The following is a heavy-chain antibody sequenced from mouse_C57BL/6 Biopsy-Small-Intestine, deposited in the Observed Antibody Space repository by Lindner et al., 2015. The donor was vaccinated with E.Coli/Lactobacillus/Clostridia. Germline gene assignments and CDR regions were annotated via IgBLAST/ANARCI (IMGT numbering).Heavy chain of an antibody. Sequence: VQLQEVWGGLVKPGGSLKLSCAASGFTFSDYGMHWVRQAPEKGLEWVAYISSGSSTSYYADTVKGRFTISRDNAKNTLFLQMTSLRSEDTAMYYCARGWFAYWGQGTLVTVSA. J-gene: IGHJ3*01. CDR2: ISSGSSTS. V-gene: IGHV5-17*01. CDR3: ARGWFAY. CDR1: GFTFSDYG.